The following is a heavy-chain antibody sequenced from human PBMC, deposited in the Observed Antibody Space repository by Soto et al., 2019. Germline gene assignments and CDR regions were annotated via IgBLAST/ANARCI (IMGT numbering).Heavy chain of an antibody. D-gene: IGHD5-12*01. V-gene: IGHV3-23*01. CDR3: AKSPSSAYAPPWDY. CDR1: GFTFSTDA. Sequence: EVQLLESGGGLVQPGGSLRLSCTASGFTFSTDAMNWFRQAPGKGLEWVSGISGSGDRTYYADSVKGRFTISRDTSGNTLYLQMNSLRADAAAVYYCAKSPSSAYAPPWDYWGLGTLVIVSS. CDR2: ISGSGDRT. J-gene: IGHJ4*02.